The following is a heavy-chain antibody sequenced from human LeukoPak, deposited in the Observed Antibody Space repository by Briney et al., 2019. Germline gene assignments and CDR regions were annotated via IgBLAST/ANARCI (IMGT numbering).Heavy chain of an antibody. CDR1: GFTFSSYG. J-gene: IGHJ4*02. D-gene: IGHD6-13*01. CDR2: IRYDGGNK. Sequence: GGSLRLSCAASGFTFSSYGMHWVRQAPGKGLDWVSFIRYDGGNKYYADSVRGRFTISRDSSKNTLYLQMNGLRAEDTAVYYCATDPPVVAATGTQYYFDYWGQGALVTVSS. CDR3: ATDPPVVAATGTQYYFDY. V-gene: IGHV3-30*02.